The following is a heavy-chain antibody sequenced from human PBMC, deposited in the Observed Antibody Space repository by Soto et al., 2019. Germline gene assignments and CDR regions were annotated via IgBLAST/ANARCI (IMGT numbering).Heavy chain of an antibody. CDR3: ARAQFQGLNIWGSYLGAFDI. CDR1: GFTFSSYG. J-gene: IGHJ3*02. D-gene: IGHD3-16*01. Sequence: QVQLVESGGGVVQPGRSLRLSCAASGFTFSSYGMHWVRQAPGKGLEWVAVIWYDGSNKYYADSVKGRFTISRDNSKNTLYLQMNSLRAEDTAVCYCARAQFQGLNIWGSYLGAFDIWGQGTMVTVSS. CDR2: IWYDGSNK. V-gene: IGHV3-33*01.